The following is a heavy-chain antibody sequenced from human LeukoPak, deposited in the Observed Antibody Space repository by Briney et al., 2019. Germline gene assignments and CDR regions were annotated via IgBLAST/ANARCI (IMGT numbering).Heavy chain of an antibody. CDR1: GFTFSSYA. J-gene: IGHJ3*02. D-gene: IGHD3-22*01. Sequence: GGSLRLSCAASGFTFSSYAMSWVRQAPGKGLEWVSAISGSGGSTYYADSVKGRFTISRDNSKNTLYLQMNSLRAEDTAVYYCAKVHHYYYDSSGTDVDAFDIWGQGTMVTVSS. V-gene: IGHV3-23*01. CDR2: ISGSGGST. CDR3: AKVHHYYYDSSGTDVDAFDI.